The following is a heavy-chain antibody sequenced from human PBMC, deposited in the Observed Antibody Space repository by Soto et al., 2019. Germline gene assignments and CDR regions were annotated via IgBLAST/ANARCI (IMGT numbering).Heavy chain of an antibody. CDR2: ISGNGGST. D-gene: IGHD2-2*01. J-gene: IGHJ4*02. V-gene: IGHV3-23*01. CDR3: ARHGVPAAM. CDR1: GFSFSTYA. Sequence: EVQLLESGGGLVQPGGSLRLSCAASGFSFSTYAMGWLRQAPGKGLEWVSAISGNGGSTYYADSVKGRFTISRDNSKNSLYLQMNSLRAEDTAVYYCARHGVPAAMWGQGTLVTVSS.